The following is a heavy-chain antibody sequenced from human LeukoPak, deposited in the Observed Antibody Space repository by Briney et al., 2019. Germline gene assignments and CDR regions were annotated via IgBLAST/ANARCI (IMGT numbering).Heavy chain of an antibody. J-gene: IGHJ3*02. CDR3: ASRYCGDDCSPDKDAFDI. CDR2: IYYSWST. Sequence: PSETLSPTXTVSGGSISSYYWSWIWQPPGKGLEWIGYIYYSWSTNYNPPLQSRVTISVDTSKTQFSLKLSSVTAADTAVYYCASRYCGDDCSPDKDAFDIWGQGTMVTVSS. D-gene: IGHD2-21*02. V-gene: IGHV4-59*01. CDR1: GGSISSYY.